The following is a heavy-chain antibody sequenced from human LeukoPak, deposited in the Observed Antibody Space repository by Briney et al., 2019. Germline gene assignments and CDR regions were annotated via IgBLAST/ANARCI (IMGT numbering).Heavy chain of an antibody. CDR1: GFTFSSYS. D-gene: IGHD3-10*01. J-gene: IGHJ4*02. CDR2: ISSSSIYI. Sequence: TSGGSLRLSCAASGFTFSSYSMNWVRQAPGKGLEWVSSISSSSIYIYYADSVKGRFTISRDNAKNSLYLQMNSLRAEDTAVYYCARDPTTYGSGSYYYYFGYWGQGTLVTVSS. CDR3: ARDPTTYGSGSYYYYFGY. V-gene: IGHV3-21*01.